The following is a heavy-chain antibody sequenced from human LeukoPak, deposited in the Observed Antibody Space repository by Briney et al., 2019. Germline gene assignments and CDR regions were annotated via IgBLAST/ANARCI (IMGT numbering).Heavy chain of an antibody. J-gene: IGHJ3*02. CDR1: GFSVISNY. V-gene: IGHV3-53*01. D-gene: IGHD1-26*01. Sequence: GGSLRLSCAASGFSVISNYMSWVRQAPGKGLEWVSLIYSGGSTNYVDSVKGRFTISSDNSKNTLYLQMNNLRAEDTAVYYCARDGGGAYSLAFDIWGQGTLVTVS. CDR2: IYSGGST. CDR3: ARDGGGAYSLAFDI.